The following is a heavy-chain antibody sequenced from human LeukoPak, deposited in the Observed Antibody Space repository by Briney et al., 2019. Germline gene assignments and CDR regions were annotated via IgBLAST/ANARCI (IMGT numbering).Heavy chain of an antibody. CDR2: IYYSGST. J-gene: IGHJ3*02. D-gene: IGHD3-22*01. CDR3: ARWAITYYYDSRGYPDDAFDI. V-gene: IGHV4-39*01. CDR1: GGSISSNSYY. Sequence: SETLSLTCAVSGGSISSNSYYWGWIRQPPGKGLEWIGSIYYSGSTYYNPSLKSRVTISVDTSKNQFSPKLSSVTAADTAVYYCARWAITYYYDSRGYPDDAFDIWGQGTMVTVSS.